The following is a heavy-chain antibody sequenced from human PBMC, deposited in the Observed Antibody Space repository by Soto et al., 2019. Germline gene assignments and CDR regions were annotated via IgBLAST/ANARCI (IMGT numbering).Heavy chain of an antibody. CDR1: GYTFTSYY. J-gene: IGHJ5*02. CDR2: INPSGGST. Sequence: GASMKVSCKASGYTFTSYYMHWVRQAPGQGLEWMGIINPSGGSTSYAQKFQGRVTMTRDTSTSTVYMELSSLRSEDTAVYYCARGGPEDRSAYIVLVPAAIVVDNWFDPWGQGTLVTVSS. V-gene: IGHV1-46*01. CDR3: ARGGPEDRSAYIVLVPAAIVVDNWFDP. D-gene: IGHD2-2*01.